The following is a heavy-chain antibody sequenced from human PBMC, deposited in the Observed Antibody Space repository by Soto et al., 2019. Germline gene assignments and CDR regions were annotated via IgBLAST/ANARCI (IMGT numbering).Heavy chain of an antibody. CDR1: GGSISNYY. J-gene: IGHJ3*02. V-gene: IGHV4-59*01. D-gene: IGHD3-22*01. CDR3: AREQSYDSSGYYDAFDI. Sequence: SETLSLTCTVSGGSISNYYWSWIRQPPRKGLEWIGYIYYSGSTNYNPSLKSRVTISVDTSKNQFSLKLSSVTAADTAVYYCAREQSYDSSGYYDAFDIWGQGTMVTVSS. CDR2: IYYSGST.